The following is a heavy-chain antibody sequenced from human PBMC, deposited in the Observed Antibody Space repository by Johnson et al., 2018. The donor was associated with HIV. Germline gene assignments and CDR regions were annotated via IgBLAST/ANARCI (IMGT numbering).Heavy chain of an antibody. CDR1: GFTFDDYG. D-gene: IGHD6-13*01. Sequence: VQLVESGGGVVRPGGSLRLSCAASGFTFDDYGMSWVRQAPGKGLEWVSAITVSGDNTYYADSVKGRFTISRDNSKNTLYLQMNSLRAEDTAVYYCARARDRSSSRDAFDIWGQGTMVTVSS. V-gene: IGHV3-23*04. CDR3: ARARDRSSSRDAFDI. CDR2: ITVSGDNT. J-gene: IGHJ3*02.